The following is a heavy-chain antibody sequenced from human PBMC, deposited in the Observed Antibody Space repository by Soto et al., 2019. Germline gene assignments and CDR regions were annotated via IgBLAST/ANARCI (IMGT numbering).Heavy chain of an antibody. Sequence: GGSLRLSCAASGFIFSNYGMNWVRQAPGKGPEWVSYIGSSSSAIYYADSGRGRFTISRDNAKNSLYLQVNSLRDEDTAVYYCARAALYGYDNWGQGTLVTVSS. CDR1: GFIFSNYG. D-gene: IGHD4-17*01. J-gene: IGHJ4*02. V-gene: IGHV3-48*02. CDR3: ARAALYGYDN. CDR2: IGSSSSAI.